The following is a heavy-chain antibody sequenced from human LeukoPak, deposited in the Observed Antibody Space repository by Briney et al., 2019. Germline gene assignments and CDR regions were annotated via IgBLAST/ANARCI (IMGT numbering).Heavy chain of an antibody. V-gene: IGHV4-59*01. Sequence: PSETLSLTCTVSGRSISSYYWSWIRQPPGKGLEWIGYIYYSGSTNYNPSLKSRVTISVDTSKNQFSLKLSSVTAADTAVYYCARGTRFDYWGQGTLVTVSS. J-gene: IGHJ4*02. CDR1: GRSISSYY. D-gene: IGHD3-10*01. CDR3: ARGTRFDY. CDR2: IYYSGST.